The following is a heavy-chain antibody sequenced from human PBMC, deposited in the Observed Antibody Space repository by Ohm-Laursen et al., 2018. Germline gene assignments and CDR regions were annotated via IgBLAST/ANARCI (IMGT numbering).Heavy chain of an antibody. Sequence: SLRLSCSASGFTFGTYSMNWVRQVPGKGLEWLSYIDASGGTIYYADSLKGRFTISRDNAKNSLYLQMNNLRGEDTAIYYCARGAPFYGGFDYWGQGTLVTVSS. V-gene: IGHV3-48*01. J-gene: IGHJ4*02. D-gene: IGHD2/OR15-2a*01. CDR2: IDASGGTI. CDR3: ARGAPFYGGFDY. CDR1: GFTFGTYS.